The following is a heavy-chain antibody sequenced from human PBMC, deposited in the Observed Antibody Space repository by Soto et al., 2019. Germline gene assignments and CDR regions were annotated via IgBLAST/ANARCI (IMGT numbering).Heavy chain of an antibody. CDR1: GGTFSSYA. V-gene: IGHV1-69*06. D-gene: IGHD7-27*01. CDR2: IIPIFGTA. J-gene: IGHJ6*02. CDR3: AREWGLLPYYVMNV. Sequence: GASVKVSCKASGGTFSSYAISWVRQAPGQGLEWMGGIIPIFGTANYAQKFQGRVTITADKSTSTAYMELSSLRSEDTAVYFCAREWGLLPYYVMNVWGHGTAVTVSS.